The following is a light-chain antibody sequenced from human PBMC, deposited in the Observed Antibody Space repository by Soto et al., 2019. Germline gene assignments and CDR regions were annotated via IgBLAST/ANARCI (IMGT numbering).Light chain of an antibody. Sequence: EIVLTQSPGTLSLAPGERATLACRARQSGSGSYIAWYQQKPGQAPRLLIYDSSTRATGIPARFSGSGSGTEFTLTISSLQSEDFAVYYCQQYNNWPRTFGQGTKVDIK. CDR1: QSGSGS. V-gene: IGKV3-15*01. CDR3: QQYNNWPRT. CDR2: DSS. J-gene: IGKJ1*01.